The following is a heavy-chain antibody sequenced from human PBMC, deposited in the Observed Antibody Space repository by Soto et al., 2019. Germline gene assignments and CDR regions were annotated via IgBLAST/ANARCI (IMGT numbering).Heavy chain of an antibody. D-gene: IGHD3-3*01. J-gene: IGHJ4*02. V-gene: IGHV3-23*01. Sequence: GGSLRLSCAASGFTFSSYAMSWVRQAPGKGLEWVSAISGSGGSTYYADSVKGRFTISRDNSKNTLYLQMNSLRAEDTAVYYCAKNDAVGLLSRNAFDYWGQGTLVTVSS. CDR3: AKNDAVGLLSRNAFDY. CDR1: GFTFSSYA. CDR2: ISGSGGST.